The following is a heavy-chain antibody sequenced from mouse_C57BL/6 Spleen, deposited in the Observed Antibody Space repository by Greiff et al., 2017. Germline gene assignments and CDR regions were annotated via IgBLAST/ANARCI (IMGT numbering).Heavy chain of an antibody. V-gene: IGHV1-19*01. CDR3: ARMAAQAYYFDY. CDR1: GYTFTDYY. CDR2: INPYNGGT. J-gene: IGHJ2*01. Sequence: EVQLQQSGPVLVKPGASVKMSCKASGYTFTDYYMNWVKQSHGKSLEWIGVINPYNGGTSYNQKFKGKDTLTVDKSSSTAYMELNSLTSEDSAVYYCARMAAQAYYFDYWGQGTTLTVSS. D-gene: IGHD3-2*02.